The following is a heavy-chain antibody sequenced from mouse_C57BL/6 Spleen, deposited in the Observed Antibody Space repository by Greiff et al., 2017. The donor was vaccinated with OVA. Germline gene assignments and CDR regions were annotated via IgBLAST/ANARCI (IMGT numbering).Heavy chain of an antibody. Sequence: VQVVESGAELVKPGASVKMSCKASGYTFTSYWITWVKQRPGQGLEWIGDIYPGSGSTNYNEKFKSKATLTVDTSSSTAYMQLSSLTSEDSAVYYCARDYYYGSSHYYFDYWGQGTTLTVSS. CDR1: GYTFTSYW. V-gene: IGHV1-55*01. J-gene: IGHJ2*01. D-gene: IGHD1-1*01. CDR3: ARDYYYGSSHYYFDY. CDR2: IYPGSGST.